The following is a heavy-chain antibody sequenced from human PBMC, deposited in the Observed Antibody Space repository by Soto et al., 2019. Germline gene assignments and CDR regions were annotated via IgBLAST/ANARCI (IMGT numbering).Heavy chain of an antibody. CDR1: GYSFTYYP. D-gene: IGHD1-1*01. Sequence: QVQLVQSGAEVRKPGASVKVSCKTSGYSFTYYPMHWVRQAPGQRLEWLGWINVGNGYPEYSQKFQGRVTFSRDTSVSTAYMELSSLRSEDTAVYYCARRDGNSGGFDYWGQGTLVTVSS. V-gene: IGHV1-3*01. J-gene: IGHJ4*02. CDR2: INVGNGYP. CDR3: ARRDGNSGGFDY.